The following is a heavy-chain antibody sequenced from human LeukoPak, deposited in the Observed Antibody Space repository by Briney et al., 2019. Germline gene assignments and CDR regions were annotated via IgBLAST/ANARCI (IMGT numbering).Heavy chain of an antibody. CDR1: GFTFTSYS. D-gene: IGHD6-19*01. J-gene: IGHJ4*02. CDR2: IWYDGSNK. Sequence: GGSLRLSCAASGFTFTSYSMNWVRQAPGKGLEWVAVIWYDGSNKYYADSVKGRFTISRDNSKNTLYLQMNSLRAEDTAVYYCARESIAVAATDLDYWGQGTLVTVSS. V-gene: IGHV3-33*08. CDR3: ARESIAVAATDLDY.